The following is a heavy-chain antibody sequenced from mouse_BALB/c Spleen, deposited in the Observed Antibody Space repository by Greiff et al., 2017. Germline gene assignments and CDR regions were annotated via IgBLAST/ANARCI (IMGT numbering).Heavy chain of an antibody. CDR2: IRNKANGYTT. D-gene: IGHD1-2*01. CDR3: ARDISNGYDWYFDV. Sequence: EVKVVESGGGLVQPGGSLRLSCATSGFTFTDYYMSWVRQPPGKALEWLGFIRNKANGYTTEYSASVKGRFTISRDNSQSILYLQMNTLRAEDSATYYCARDISNGYDWYFDVWGAGTTVTVSS. V-gene: IGHV7-3*02. J-gene: IGHJ1*01. CDR1: GFTFTDYY.